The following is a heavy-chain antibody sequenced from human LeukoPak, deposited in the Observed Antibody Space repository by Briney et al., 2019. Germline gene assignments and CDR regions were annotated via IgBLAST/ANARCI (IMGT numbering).Heavy chain of an antibody. CDR3: ATDDYRGLGY. D-gene: IGHD3-16*01. CDR1: GITFSNYW. CDR2: IIQDGSAT. V-gene: IGHV3-74*01. Sequence: GGSLRLSCATSGITFSNYWMHWVRQAPGKGLVWVSHIIQDGSATFYADSVKGRFTISRDNAKNTVHLQMNSLRAEDTAVYYCATDDYRGLGYWGQGTLVTVSS. J-gene: IGHJ4*02.